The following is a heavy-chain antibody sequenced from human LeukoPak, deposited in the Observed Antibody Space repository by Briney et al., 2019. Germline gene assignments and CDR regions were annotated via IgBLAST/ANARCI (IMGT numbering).Heavy chain of an antibody. CDR2: ISSSSSTI. J-gene: IGHJ4*02. D-gene: IGHD2-2*01. V-gene: IGHV3-48*01. CDR1: GFTFSSYA. Sequence: GGSLRLSCPPSGFTFSSYAMSWVRQAPGKGLEWVSHISSSSSTIYYADSVKGRFTISRDNAKNSLYLQMNSLRAEDTAVYYCARVSVGEYQLLWLDYWGQGTLVTVSS. CDR3: ARVSVGEYQLLWLDY.